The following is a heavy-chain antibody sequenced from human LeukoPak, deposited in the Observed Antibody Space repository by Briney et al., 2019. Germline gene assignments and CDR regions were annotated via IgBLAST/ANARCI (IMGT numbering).Heavy chain of an antibody. Sequence: GGSLRLSCAASGFTFSSFPIHWVRQAPGKGLEWVAVISYNGAVKNYAESVRGRFTISRDDSKNTLYLQMDSLRTEDTAVYYCARDPLQGYGDYFDYWGQGTLVTVSS. CDR2: ISYNGAVK. CDR3: ARDPLQGYGDYFDY. J-gene: IGHJ4*02. D-gene: IGHD4-17*01. V-gene: IGHV3-30*01. CDR1: GFTFSSFP.